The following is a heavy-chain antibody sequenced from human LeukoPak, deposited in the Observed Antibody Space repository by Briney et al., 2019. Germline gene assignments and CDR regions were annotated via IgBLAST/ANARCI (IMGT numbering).Heavy chain of an antibody. J-gene: IGHJ4*02. D-gene: IGHD6-19*01. CDR1: GGSISSGGYS. V-gene: IGHV4-30-2*01. Sequence: SETLSLTCAVSGGSISSGGYSWSWIRQPPGKGLEWIGYIYHSGSTYYNPSLKSRVTISVDRSKNQFSLKLSSVTAADTAVYYRARGIAVAGHFDYWGQGTLVTVSS. CDR2: IYHSGST. CDR3: ARGIAVAGHFDY.